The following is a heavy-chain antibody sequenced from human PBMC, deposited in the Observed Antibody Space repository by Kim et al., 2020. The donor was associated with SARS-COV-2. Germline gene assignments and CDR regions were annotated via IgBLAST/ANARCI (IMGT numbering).Heavy chain of an antibody. CDR3: ARVERLELRFYYYYYGMDV. D-gene: IGHD1-7*01. V-gene: IGHV1-8*01. CDR2: MNPNSGNT. CDR1: GYTFTSYD. J-gene: IGHJ6*02. Sequence: ASVKVSCKASGYTFTSYDINWVRQATGQGLEWMGWMNPNSGNTGYAQKFQGRVTMTRNTSISTAYMELSSLRSEDTAVYYCARVERLELRFYYYYYGMDVWGQGTTVTVSS.